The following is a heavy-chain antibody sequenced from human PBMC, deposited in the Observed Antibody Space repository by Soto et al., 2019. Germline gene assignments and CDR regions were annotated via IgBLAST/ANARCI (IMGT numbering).Heavy chain of an antibody. J-gene: IGHJ4*02. CDR3: ARDLPYYDSSGYYPYYFDY. Sequence: GGSLRLSCAASGFTFSSYSMNWVRQAPGKGLEWVSYMSSRSSTIYYADSVKGRFTISRDNAKNSLYLQMNSLRAGDTAVYFCARDLPYYDSSGYYPYYFDYWGQGTLVTVSS. CDR2: MSSRSSTI. V-gene: IGHV3-48*01. D-gene: IGHD3-22*01. CDR1: GFTFSSYS.